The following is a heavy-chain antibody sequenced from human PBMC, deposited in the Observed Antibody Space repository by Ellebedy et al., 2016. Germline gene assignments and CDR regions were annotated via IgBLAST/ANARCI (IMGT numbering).Heavy chain of an antibody. CDR2: IYYSGST. CDR1: GGSIRTYY. Sequence: SETLSLTCTVSGGSIRTYYWSWMRQSPGKGLDWIGSIYYSGSTNYNPSLKSRVSMSVDTSKNQFFLKVTSVTAADTALYYCAKGGYSYGQNWFDPWGQGILATVSS. J-gene: IGHJ5*02. V-gene: IGHV4-59*01. CDR3: AKGGYSYGQNWFDP. D-gene: IGHD5-18*01.